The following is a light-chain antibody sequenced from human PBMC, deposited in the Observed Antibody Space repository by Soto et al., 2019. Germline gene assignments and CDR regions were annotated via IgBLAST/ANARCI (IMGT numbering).Light chain of an antibody. V-gene: IGKV1-5*03. Sequence: DIQMTQSPTTLSASVGDRVTITCPASQSINKWLAWCQQEPGKAPKLVIYKASTLERGVPSRFTGSGSGTNFTLTIGGLQPDDFASYYCHQYYRYPVTCGGGTTVETK. CDR1: QSINKW. CDR2: KAS. J-gene: IGKJ4*01. CDR3: HQYYRYPVT.